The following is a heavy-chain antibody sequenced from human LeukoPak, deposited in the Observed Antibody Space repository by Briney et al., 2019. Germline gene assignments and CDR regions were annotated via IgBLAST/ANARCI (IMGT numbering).Heavy chain of an antibody. D-gene: IGHD3-10*01. J-gene: IGHJ6*02. CDR2: IYYSGST. V-gene: IGHV4-59*08. CDR1: GGSISSYY. Sequence: SETLSLTCTVSGGSISSYYWSWIRQPPGKGLEWIGYIYYSGSTNYNPSLKSRVTISVDTSKNQFSLKLSSVTAADTAVYYRARVLTMVRGVRPAPNYYYYGMDVWGQGTTVTVSS. CDR3: ARVLTMVRGVRPAPNYYYYGMDV.